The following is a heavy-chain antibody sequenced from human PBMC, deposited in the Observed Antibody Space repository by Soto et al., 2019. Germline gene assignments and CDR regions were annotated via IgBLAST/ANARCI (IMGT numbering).Heavy chain of an antibody. CDR1: GYTFTSYG. CDR3: ARPMGIVVITPGGDAFDI. V-gene: IGHV1-18*01. J-gene: IGHJ3*02. CDR2: ISAYNGNT. Sequence: GASVKVFCKASGYTFTSYGISWVRQAPGQGLEWMGWISAYNGNTNYAQKLQGRVTMTTDTSTSTAYMELRSLRSDDTAVYYCARPMGIVVITPGGDAFDIWGQGTMVTVSS. D-gene: IGHD1-26*01.